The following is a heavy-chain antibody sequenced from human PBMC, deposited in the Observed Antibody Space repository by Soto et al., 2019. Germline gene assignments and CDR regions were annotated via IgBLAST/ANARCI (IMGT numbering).Heavy chain of an antibody. Sequence: QVQLVESGGGVVQPGRSLRLSCAASGFTFSSYAMHWVRQAPGKGLEWVAVISYDGSNKYYADSVKGRFTISRDNSKNTLYVQMNSLRAEDTAVYYCARDHRISSSGWTVGYFDYWGQGTLVTVSS. CDR3: ARDHRISSSGWTVGYFDY. CDR2: ISYDGSNK. D-gene: IGHD6-19*01. CDR1: GFTFSSYA. J-gene: IGHJ4*02. V-gene: IGHV3-30-3*01.